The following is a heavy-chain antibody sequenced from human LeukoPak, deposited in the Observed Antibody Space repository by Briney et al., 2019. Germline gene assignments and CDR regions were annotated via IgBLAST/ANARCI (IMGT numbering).Heavy chain of an antibody. CDR3: SKDSRFLIDRYNAVFDY. D-gene: IGHD1-1*01. V-gene: IGHV3-9*01. CDR2: NSWNSGRI. J-gene: IGHJ4*02. CDR1: GFTYDEYA. Sequence: PGGSVRLFRAASGFTYDEYAMHWVRQARGKGLEGVSGNSWNSGRIAYADSVKGRFTISRDNAKNSLYLQINSLRAEDTALYYCSKDSRFLIDRYNAVFDYWGQGTLVTVSS.